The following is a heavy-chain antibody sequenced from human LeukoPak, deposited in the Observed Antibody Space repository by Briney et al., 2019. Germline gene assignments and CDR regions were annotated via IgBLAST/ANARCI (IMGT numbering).Heavy chain of an antibody. V-gene: IGHV3-66*01. CDR2: IFSGGSA. CDR1: GFTVSSNY. J-gene: IGHJ4*02. D-gene: IGHD3-22*01. Sequence: PGGSLRLSCAASGFTVSSNYMSWVRQAPGKGLEWVSVIFSGGSASYADSVKGRFSISRDNSKNTLYLQMNSLRAEDTAVYYCAREGDYYDSSGYPYYFDYWGQGTLVTVSS. CDR3: AREGDYYDSSGYPYYFDY.